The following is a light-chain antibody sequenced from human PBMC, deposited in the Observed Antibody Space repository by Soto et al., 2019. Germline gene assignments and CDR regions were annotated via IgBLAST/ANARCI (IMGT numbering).Light chain of an antibody. J-gene: IGKJ1*01. Sequence: DIQMTQSPSTLSGSVGDRVTITCRASQTISSWLAWYQQKPGKAPKRLIYKASTLKSGVPSRFSGSGSGTEFTLTISSLQHDAVATYYCQHYNSYSEAFGQGTKVDLK. CDR2: KAS. CDR1: QTISSW. CDR3: QHYNSYSEA. V-gene: IGKV1-5*03.